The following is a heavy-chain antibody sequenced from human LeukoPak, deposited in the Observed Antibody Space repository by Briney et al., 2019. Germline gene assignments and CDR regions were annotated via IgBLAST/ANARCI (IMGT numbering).Heavy chain of an antibody. D-gene: IGHD3-3*01. CDR3: ARVGVRRGYFDY. J-gene: IGHJ4*02. CDR2: INHSGST. Sequence: SETLSLTCAVYGGSFSGYYWSWIRQPPGKGLEWIGEINHSGSTNYNPSLKSRVTISVDTSKNQFSLKLSSVTAADTAVYYCARVGVRRGYFDYWGQGTLVTVSS. CDR1: GGSFSGYY. V-gene: IGHV4-34*01.